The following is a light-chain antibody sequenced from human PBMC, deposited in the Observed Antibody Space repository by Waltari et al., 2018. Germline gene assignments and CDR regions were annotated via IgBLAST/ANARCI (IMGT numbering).Light chain of an antibody. CDR1: QTIRNY. CDR2: AAS. V-gene: IGKV1-39*01. CDR3: QQSYSTPRS. Sequence: DIQLTQSPSSLSASVGDRVTISCRASQTIRNYLNWYQQDPGKAPKLLIYAASSLQSGVPSRFSGGGFGTDFTLTISSLQPEDFATYYCQQSYSTPRSFVQGTKVEIK. J-gene: IGKJ1*01.